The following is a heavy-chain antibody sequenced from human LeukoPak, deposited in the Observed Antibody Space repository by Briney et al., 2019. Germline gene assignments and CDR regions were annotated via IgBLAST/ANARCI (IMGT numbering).Heavy chain of an antibody. CDR1: GGSISSSSYY. CDR2: IYYSGST. CDR3: ARSPVGWSKNFDY. D-gene: IGHD6-19*01. J-gene: IGHJ4*02. V-gene: IGHV4-39*01. Sequence: PSETLSLTCTVSGGSISSSSYYWGWIRQPPGKGLEWIGSIYYSGSTYYNPSLKSRVTISVVTSKNRFSLKLSSVTAADTAVYYCARSPVGWSKNFDYWGQGTLVTVSS.